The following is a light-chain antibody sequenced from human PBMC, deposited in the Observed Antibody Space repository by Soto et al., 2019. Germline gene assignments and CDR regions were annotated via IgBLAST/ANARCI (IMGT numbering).Light chain of an antibody. CDR2: WAS. CDR1: QSVLYSSNNKNY. J-gene: IGKJ2*01. CDR3: QHYDSTPIT. V-gene: IGKV4-1*01. Sequence: DIVMTKSPDSLAVSPGERATINCKSSQSVLYSSNNKNYLAWYQQKPRQPPKQLIYWASTRESGVPDRFSGSGSGTNFTLTIMSLHAEDVAVYNCQHYDSTPITFGQGTKLEIK.